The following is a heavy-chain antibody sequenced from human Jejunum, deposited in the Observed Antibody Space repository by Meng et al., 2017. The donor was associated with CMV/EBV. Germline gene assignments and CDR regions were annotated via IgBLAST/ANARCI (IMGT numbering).Heavy chain of an antibody. V-gene: IGHV3-23*01. CDR3: AKQFVRA. D-gene: IGHD5-24*01. Sequence: SLGLSCAASGFTFSNYAMNWVRQAPGKGPEWVSSISESGTNTDYADSVKGRFTISRDNSKNTLYLQMDSLRADDTAVYYCAKQFVRAWGQGTLVTVSS. CDR1: GFTFSNYA. CDR2: ISESGTNT. J-gene: IGHJ5*02.